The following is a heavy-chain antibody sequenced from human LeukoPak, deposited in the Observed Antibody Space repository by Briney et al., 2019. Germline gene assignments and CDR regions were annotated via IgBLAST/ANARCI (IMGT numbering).Heavy chain of an antibody. D-gene: IGHD2-15*01. CDR2: INTDGTVT. V-gene: IGHV3-74*01. CDR1: GFTFSKYW. CDR3: ANVPRSTVSY. J-gene: IGHJ4*02. Sequence: GGSLRLSCAASGFTFSKYWMLWVRQAPGKGLESVSRINTDGTVTTYADSVKGRFTVSRDNAKNSLYLQMNRLRAEDTGVYFCANVPRSTVSYWGRGTLVTVSS.